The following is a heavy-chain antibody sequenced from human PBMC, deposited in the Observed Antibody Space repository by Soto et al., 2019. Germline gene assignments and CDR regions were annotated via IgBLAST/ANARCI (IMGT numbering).Heavy chain of an antibody. CDR1: GGSSGSYF. J-gene: IGHJ4*02. Sequence: SETLSLTCTVSGGSSGSYFWSWIWQPPGKGLEWIGDIYYSGPTNYNPSLKSRVTISVATSKNQFSLKLNSVTASHKAVYYCARGGYSSASTSFYFDYWGQGTLVTVSS. V-gene: IGHV4-59*12. CDR3: ARGGYSSASTSFYFDY. D-gene: IGHD5-18*01. CDR2: IYYSGPT.